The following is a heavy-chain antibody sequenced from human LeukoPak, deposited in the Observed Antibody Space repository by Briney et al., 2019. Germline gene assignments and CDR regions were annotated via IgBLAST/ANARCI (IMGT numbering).Heavy chain of an antibody. V-gene: IGHV1-8*01. CDR1: GYTFTSYD. CDR2: MNPNSGNT. Sequence: ASVKVSCTASGYTFTSYDINWVRQATGQGLEWMGWMNPNSGNTGYAQKFQGRVTMTRNTSISTAYMELSSLRSEDTAVYYCARGPDILTGYYYYYYYMDVWGKGTTVTISS. D-gene: IGHD3-9*01. J-gene: IGHJ6*03. CDR3: ARGPDILTGYYYYYYYMDV.